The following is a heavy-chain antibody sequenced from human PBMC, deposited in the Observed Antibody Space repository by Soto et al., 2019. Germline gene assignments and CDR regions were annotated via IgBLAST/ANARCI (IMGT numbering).Heavy chain of an antibody. Sequence: SVKVSCKASGGTFSSYAISWVRQAPGQGLEWMGGIIPIFGTANYAQKFQGRVTITADESTSTAYMELSSLRSEDTAVYYCARSQFESGYDSAPDYWGQGTLVTVSS. CDR2: IIPIFGTA. J-gene: IGHJ4*02. CDR3: ARSQFESGYDSAPDY. D-gene: IGHD5-12*01. CDR1: GGTFSSYA. V-gene: IGHV1-69*13.